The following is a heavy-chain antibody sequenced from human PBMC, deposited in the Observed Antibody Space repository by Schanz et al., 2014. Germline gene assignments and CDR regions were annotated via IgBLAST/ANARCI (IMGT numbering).Heavy chain of an antibody. J-gene: IGHJ4*02. D-gene: IGHD3-3*01. CDR2: IGNGGVTI. CDR1: GFPFSDYF. V-gene: IGHV3-11*04. CDR3: VRDSFFAFDY. Sequence: QVQLVESGGGLVKPGGSLRLSCTASGFPFSDYFMAWIRQPPGRGLEWVSYIGNGGVTIYYADSVKGRFTMSRDNAKNSVFLQMNSLRAEDTAVYYCVRDSFFAFDYWGQGTLVTVSS.